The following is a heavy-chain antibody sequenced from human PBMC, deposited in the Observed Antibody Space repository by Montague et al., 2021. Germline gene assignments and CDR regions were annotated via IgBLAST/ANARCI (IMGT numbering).Heavy chain of an antibody. D-gene: IGHD6-25*01. V-gene: IGHV3-74*01. Sequence: SLRLSCAASGFTFSNYWMHLFRQAPGKGLVWVSHIKYDGSRPGYSDSVKGRFTISIDNAKNTLYLQMNSLRVDDTAVYYCARSAFAAALDPWGQGTLVTVSS. CDR3: ARSAFAAALDP. J-gene: IGHJ5*02. CDR2: IKYDGSRP. CDR1: GFTFSNYW.